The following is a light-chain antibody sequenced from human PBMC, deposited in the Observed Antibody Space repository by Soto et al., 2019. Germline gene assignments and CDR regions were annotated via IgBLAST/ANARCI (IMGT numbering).Light chain of an antibody. CDR3: QQSYGTPGT. J-gene: IGKJ5*01. V-gene: IGKV1-5*03. CDR2: KAS. Sequence: DIQMTQSPSTLSASVGDRVTITCRASHSISNWLAWYQQKPGEAPNLLIYKASTLESGVPSRFSGSGSETDFTLTINSLQPEDFATYYCQQSYGTPGTFGQGTRLVIK. CDR1: HSISNW.